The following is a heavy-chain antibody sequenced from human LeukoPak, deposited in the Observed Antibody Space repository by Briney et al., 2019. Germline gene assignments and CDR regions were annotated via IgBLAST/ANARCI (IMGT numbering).Heavy chain of an antibody. V-gene: IGHV1-2*06. D-gene: IGHD3-10*01. CDR2: INPYSGGT. J-gene: IGHJ4*02. CDR1: GYTFTDYH. Sequence: GASVKVSCKASGYTFTDYHIHWVRQAPGQGLEWMGRINPYSGGTHYSQEFQGRVTMTRDTSISTAYMELSSLRSDDTALYYCANQQFASVRAFDYWGQGILVIVSS. CDR3: ANQQFASVRAFDY.